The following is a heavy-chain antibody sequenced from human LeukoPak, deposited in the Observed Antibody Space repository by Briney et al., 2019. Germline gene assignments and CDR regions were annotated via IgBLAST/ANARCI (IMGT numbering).Heavy chain of an antibody. J-gene: IGHJ3*02. CDR3: ARDLPDVLTGYSDLAFDI. V-gene: IGHV3-33*01. D-gene: IGHD3-9*01. CDR2: IWYDGSNK. Sequence: PGGSLRLSCAASGFTFRNHGMYWVRQAPGKGLEWVAVIWYDGSNKYYGDSVRGRFTISRDNSKNTLYLQMDSLRAEDTAVYYCARDLPDVLTGYSDLAFDIWGQGTMVTVSS. CDR1: GFTFRNHG.